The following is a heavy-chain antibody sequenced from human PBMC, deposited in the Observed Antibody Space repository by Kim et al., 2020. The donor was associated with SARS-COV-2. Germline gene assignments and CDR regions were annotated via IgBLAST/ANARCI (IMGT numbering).Heavy chain of an antibody. CDR2: INPNSGGT. V-gene: IGHV1-2*06. CDR3: ARGQGGSSYYYYGMDV. D-gene: IGHD6-6*01. J-gene: IGHJ6*02. Sequence: ASVKVSCKASGYTFTGYYMHWVRQAPGQGLEWMGRINPNSGGTNYAQKFQGRVSMTRDTSISTAYLDLTRLTSDDTAVYYCARGQGGSSYYYYGMDVWGQGTTVTVSS. CDR1: GYTFTGYY.